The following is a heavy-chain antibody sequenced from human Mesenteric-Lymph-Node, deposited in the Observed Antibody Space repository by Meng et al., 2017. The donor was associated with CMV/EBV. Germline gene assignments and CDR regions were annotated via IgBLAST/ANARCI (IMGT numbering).Heavy chain of an antibody. CDR2: IYYSGST. V-gene: IGHV4-31*02. Sequence: SGGSISSGGSSWFWSRQHPAGGLGWIGYIYYSGSTYYNPSLKRRVTISLDTSKNQFSLKLSSVTAADTAVYYCARGSVTTTAWFDPWGQGTLVTVSS. J-gene: IGHJ5*02. D-gene: IGHD4-11*01. CDR1: GGSISSGGSS. CDR3: ARGSVTTTAWFDP.